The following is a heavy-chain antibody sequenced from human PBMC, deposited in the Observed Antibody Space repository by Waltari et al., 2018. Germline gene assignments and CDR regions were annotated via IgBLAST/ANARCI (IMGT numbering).Heavy chain of an antibody. D-gene: IGHD3-10*01. CDR1: GYTFTSYA. CDR3: ARSMVRGVIITITPYFDY. V-gene: IGHV1-3*01. J-gene: IGHJ4*02. CDR2: INAGNGNT. Sequence: QVQLVQSGAEVKKPGASVKVSCKASGYTFTSYAMHWVRQAPGQRLEWMGWINAGNGNTKYSQKFQGRVTITRDTSASTAYMELSSLRSEDTAVYYCARSMVRGVIITITPYFDYWGQGTLVTVSS.